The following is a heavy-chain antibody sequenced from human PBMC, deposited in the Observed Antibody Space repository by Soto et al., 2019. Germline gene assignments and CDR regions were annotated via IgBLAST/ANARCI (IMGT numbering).Heavy chain of an antibody. J-gene: IGHJ6*02. CDR2: IWYDGSNK. CDR1: GFTFSSYG. Sequence: QVQLVESGGGVVQPGRSLRLSCAASGFTFSSYGMHWVRQVPGKGLEWVAVIWYDGSNKYYADSVKGRFTISRDNSKNTLYLQMNSLRAEDTAVYYCAREAMVRGVIVYYYYGMDVWGQGTTVTVSS. CDR3: AREAMVRGVIVYYYYGMDV. V-gene: IGHV3-33*01. D-gene: IGHD3-10*01.